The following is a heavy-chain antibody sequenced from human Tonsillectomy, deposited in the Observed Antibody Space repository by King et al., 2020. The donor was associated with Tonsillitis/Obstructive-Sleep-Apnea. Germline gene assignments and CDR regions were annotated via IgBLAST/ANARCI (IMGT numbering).Heavy chain of an antibody. CDR1: EFVFSDYY. V-gene: IGHV3-11*05. CDR3: ARDPVGTMWCDY. Sequence: VHLVESGGGLVKPGGSLRLSCAASEFVFSDYYMTWLRQAPGKGLEWISDISSSGAYTKYADSVKGRFTISRDNARESLYLQMDSLRAEDTAIYYCARDPVGTMWCDYWGQGILVTVSS. CDR2: ISSSGAYT. J-gene: IGHJ4*02. D-gene: IGHD1-14*01.